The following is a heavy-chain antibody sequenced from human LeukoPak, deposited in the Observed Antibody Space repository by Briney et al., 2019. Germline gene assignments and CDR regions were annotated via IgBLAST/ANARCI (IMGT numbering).Heavy chain of an antibody. D-gene: IGHD6-13*01. J-gene: IGHJ3*02. CDR3: ARDRKQQLGDDAFDI. CDR1: GYTFTNYG. CDR2: ISAYNGNT. V-gene: IGHV1-18*01. Sequence: ASVKVSCKASGYTFTNYGISWVRQAPGQGLEWMGWISAYNGNTNYAQKLQGRVTMTTDTSTSTAYMELRSLRSDDTAVYYCARDRKQQLGDDAFDIWDQGTMVTVSS.